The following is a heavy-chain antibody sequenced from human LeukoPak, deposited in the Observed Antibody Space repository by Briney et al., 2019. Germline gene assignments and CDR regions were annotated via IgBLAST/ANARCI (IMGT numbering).Heavy chain of an antibody. CDR3: ARDVVRGDYYYYMDV. V-gene: IGHV4-59*01. D-gene: IGHD3-10*01. Sequence: SETLSLTCTASGGTISSYYWSWVRQPPGKGLEWVAGIYYSGCTNYNPSLKRRVTISVDTNNNHFPLQLRYMPTADTAAYYCARDVVRGDYYYYMDVWGKGTTVTTSS. CDR2: IYYSGCT. CDR1: GGTISSYY. J-gene: IGHJ6*03.